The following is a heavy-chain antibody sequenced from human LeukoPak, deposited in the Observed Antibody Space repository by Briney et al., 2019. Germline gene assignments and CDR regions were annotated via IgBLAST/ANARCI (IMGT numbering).Heavy chain of an antibody. CDR1: GDSISNSHW. V-gene: IGHV4-4*02. CDR3: ARGEEHGSGTVHFDY. Sequence: PSETLSLTCAVSGDSISNSHWWSWVRQPPRKGLEWIGEIYHGGSTNFNPSLKSRVTISVDRSNNQFSLGLTSVTAADTAVYYCARGEEHGSGTVHFDYWGQGALVTVSS. D-gene: IGHD3-10*01. J-gene: IGHJ4*02. CDR2: IYHGGST.